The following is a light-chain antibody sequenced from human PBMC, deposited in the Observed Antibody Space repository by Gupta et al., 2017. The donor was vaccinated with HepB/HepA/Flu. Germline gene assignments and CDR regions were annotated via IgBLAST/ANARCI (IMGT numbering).Light chain of an antibody. V-gene: IGKV3-15*01. Sequence: EIVMTQSPATLSVSPGERATLSCRASQSLRTNLAWYQHKPGQAPRLLIYGASTRATGIPARFSGSGSGTEFTLTISRLQSEDSAVYYCQQYSDWPPLTFGGGTKVEIK. CDR1: QSLRTN. CDR3: QQYSDWPPLT. J-gene: IGKJ4*01. CDR2: GAS.